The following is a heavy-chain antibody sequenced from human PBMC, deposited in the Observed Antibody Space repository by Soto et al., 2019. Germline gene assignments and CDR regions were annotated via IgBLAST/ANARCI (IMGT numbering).Heavy chain of an antibody. Sequence: QVQLVQSGAEVKKPGASVKVSCKASGYTFTSYGISWVRQAPGQRLEWMGWISAYNGNTNYAQKLQGRVTMTTETSTSTAYMELRSLRSDDTAVYYCASNYLYYYGSGNTNYYGMDVWGQVTTVTVSS. CDR3: ASNYLYYYGSGNTNYYGMDV. CDR2: ISAYNGNT. J-gene: IGHJ6*02. CDR1: GYTFTSYG. D-gene: IGHD3-10*01. V-gene: IGHV1-18*01.